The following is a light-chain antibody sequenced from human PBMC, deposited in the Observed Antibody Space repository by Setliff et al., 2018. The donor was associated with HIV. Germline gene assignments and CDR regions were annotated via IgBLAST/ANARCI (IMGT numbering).Light chain of an antibody. J-gene: IGLJ3*02. Sequence: QSVLTQPASVSGSPGQSITTSCTGTSSDVGGYNYVSWYQQDPGKAPKLMIYDVSNRPSGVSNRFSGSKSGNTASLTISGLQAEDEADYYCSSYTSSSTLWVFGGGTKVTVL. CDR3: SSYTSSSTLWV. CDR1: SSDVGGYNY. CDR2: DVS. V-gene: IGLV2-14*03.